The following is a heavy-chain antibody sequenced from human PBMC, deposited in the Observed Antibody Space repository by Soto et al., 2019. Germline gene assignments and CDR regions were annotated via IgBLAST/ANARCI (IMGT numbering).Heavy chain of an antibody. CDR3: ARREPSGLRDGMDV. CDR1: GYSFTSYW. V-gene: IGHV5-10-1*01. J-gene: IGHJ6*02. CDR2: IDPSDSYT. Sequence: PGESLKISFKGSGYSFTSYWISWVRQMPGKGLEWMGRIDPSDSYTNYSPSFQGHVTISADKSISTAYLQWSSLKASDTALYYCARREPSGLRDGMDVWGQGTTVTVSS. D-gene: IGHD3-10*01.